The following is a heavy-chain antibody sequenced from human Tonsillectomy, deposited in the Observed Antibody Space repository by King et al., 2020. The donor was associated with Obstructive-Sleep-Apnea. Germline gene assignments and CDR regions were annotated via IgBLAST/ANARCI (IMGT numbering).Heavy chain of an antibody. CDR1: GYSFTSYW. CDR3: ARHGPPDYDFWSGYYRGPFDY. Sequence: QLVQSGAEVKKPGESLRISCKGSGYSFTSYWISWVRQMPGKGLEWMGRIDPSDSYTNYSPPFQGHVTISADKYISTAYLQWSSLKASDTAMYYCARHGPPDYDFWSGYYRGPFDYWGQGTLVTVSS. D-gene: IGHD3-3*01. CDR2: IDPSDSYT. V-gene: IGHV5-10-1*03. J-gene: IGHJ4*02.